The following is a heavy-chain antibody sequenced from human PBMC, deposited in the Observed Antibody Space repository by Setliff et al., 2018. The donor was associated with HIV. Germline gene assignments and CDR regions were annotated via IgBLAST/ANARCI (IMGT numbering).Heavy chain of an antibody. D-gene: IGHD3-22*01. CDR1: GYTLTGYY. CDR2: INPHSGNT. J-gene: IGHJ3*02. CDR3: ARGGTWNYYDTSGGPDAFDI. Sequence: GASVKVSCKASGYTLTGYYMHWVRLAPGLGLEWMGWINPHSGNTDFAQRFQGRITMTRDTSINTVYMDLSRLTSDDTGIYYCARGGTWNYYDTSGGPDAFDIWGQGTMVTVSS. V-gene: IGHV1-2*02.